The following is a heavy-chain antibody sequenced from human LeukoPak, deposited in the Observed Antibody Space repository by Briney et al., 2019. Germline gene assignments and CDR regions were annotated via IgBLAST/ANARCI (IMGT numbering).Heavy chain of an antibody. CDR2: IYYSGST. CDR1: GGSISSYY. CDR3: AREEFTHRNFQH. J-gene: IGHJ1*01. V-gene: IGHV4-59*01. Sequence: KPSETLPLTCTVSGGSISSYYWSWIRQPPGKGLEWIGYIYYSGSTNYNPSLKSRVTISVDTSKNQFSLKLSSVTAADTAVYYCAREEFTHRNFQHWGQGTLVTVSS. D-gene: IGHD1-14*01.